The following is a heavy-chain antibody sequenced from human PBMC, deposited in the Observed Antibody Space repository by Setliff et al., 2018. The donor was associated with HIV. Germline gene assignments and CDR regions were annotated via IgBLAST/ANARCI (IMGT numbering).Heavy chain of an antibody. J-gene: IGHJ5*02. V-gene: IGHV4-39*01. CDR3: ARVPVAGANWFDP. CDR2: VSQSGST. Sequence: PSETLSLTCSVSGVSINRTDHYWGWIRQSPGKRLEWIGSVSQSGSTYYNPSLKSRITISVDRSKNLFSLKLISVNAADQGVYYCARVPVAGANWFDPWGLGTLVTVSS. CDR1: GVSINRTDHY. D-gene: IGHD2-21*01.